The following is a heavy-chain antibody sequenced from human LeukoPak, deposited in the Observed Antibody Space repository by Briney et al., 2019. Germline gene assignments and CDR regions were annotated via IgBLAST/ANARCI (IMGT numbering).Heavy chain of an antibody. D-gene: IGHD5-18*01. CDR2: INHSGST. CDR3: ARSMPSPSPQLWLPYYYYYMYV. Sequence: SSETLSLTCAVYGGSFSGYYWSWIRQPPGKGLEWIGEINHSGSTNYNPSLKSRVTISVDTSKNQFSLKLSSVTAADTAVYYCARSMPSPSPQLWLPYYYYYMYVWVKGTTVTVSS. V-gene: IGHV4-34*01. CDR1: GGSFSGYY. J-gene: IGHJ6*03.